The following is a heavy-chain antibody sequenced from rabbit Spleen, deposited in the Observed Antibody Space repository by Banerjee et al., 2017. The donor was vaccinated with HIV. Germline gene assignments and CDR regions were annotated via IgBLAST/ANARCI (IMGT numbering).Heavy chain of an antibody. J-gene: IGHJ4*01. D-gene: IGHD6-1*01. CDR1: GFDFTVTYY. CDR2: IDTGSGST. CDR3: ARGEHFSVGFSAFAIYLDL. Sequence: QSLEESGGDLVKPGASLTLTCKASGFDFTVTYYMCWVRQAPGKGLEWIACIDTGSGSTDYASWVNGRFTTSKTSSTTVDLKMTSLTAADTATYFCARGEHFSVGFSAFAIYLDLWGPGTLVTVS. V-gene: IGHV1S40*01.